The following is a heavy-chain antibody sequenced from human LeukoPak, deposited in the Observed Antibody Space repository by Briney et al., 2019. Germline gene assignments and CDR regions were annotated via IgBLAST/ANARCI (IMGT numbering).Heavy chain of an antibody. J-gene: IGHJ4*02. V-gene: IGHV3-74*01. Sequence: GGSLRLSCAASGFTLSNYAMYWVRQAPGEGLVWVSRFTSDGSSTIYADSVKGRFTVSRDIAKDTLYLQMNSLRAEDTAVYYCARAQMGAPTDCWGQGTLVTVSS. CDR3: ARAQMGAPTDC. CDR1: GFTLSNYA. D-gene: IGHD1-26*01. CDR2: FTSDGSST.